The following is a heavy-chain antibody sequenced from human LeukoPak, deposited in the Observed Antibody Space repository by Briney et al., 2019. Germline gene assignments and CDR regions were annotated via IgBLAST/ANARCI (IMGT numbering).Heavy chain of an antibody. V-gene: IGHV3-48*03. CDR2: ISSSGSTI. Sequence: PGGSLRLSCAASGFTFSSYEMNRVRPAPGEGLEWVSYISSSGSTIYYADSVKGRFTISRDNAKNSLYLQMNSLRAEDTAVYYCARLVYSGSYFDYWGQGTLVTVSS. J-gene: IGHJ4*02. CDR1: GFTFSSYE. CDR3: ARLVYSGSYFDY. D-gene: IGHD1-26*01.